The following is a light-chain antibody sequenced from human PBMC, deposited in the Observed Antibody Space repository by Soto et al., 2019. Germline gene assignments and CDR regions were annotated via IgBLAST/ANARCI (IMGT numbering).Light chain of an antibody. CDR3: QTWGTGIPPVV. J-gene: IGLJ2*01. CDR2: LNSDGSH. CDR1: SGHSSYA. Sequence: QLVLTQSPSASASLGASVELTCTLSSGHSSYAIAWHQQQPEKGPRYLMKLNSDGSHSKGDGIPDRFSGSSSGAERYLTISSLQSEDEADYYCQTWGTGIPPVVFGGGTKLTVL. V-gene: IGLV4-69*01.